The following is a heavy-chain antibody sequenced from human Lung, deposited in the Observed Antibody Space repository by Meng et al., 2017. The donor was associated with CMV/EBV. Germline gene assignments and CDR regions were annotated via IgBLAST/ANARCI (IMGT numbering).Heavy chain of an antibody. CDR3: ARSSSR. D-gene: IGHD6-6*01. J-gene: IGHJ4*02. CDR1: GFPFSTDW. CDR2: INPDGSAK. Sequence: GEFLKISCAASGFPFSTDWMTWVRPAPGKGLELVANINPDGSAKYYVDSVKGRFTISRDNAMDSLYLQMNRLRAEDTAVYYCARSSSRWGQGTLVTVSS. V-gene: IGHV3-7*01.